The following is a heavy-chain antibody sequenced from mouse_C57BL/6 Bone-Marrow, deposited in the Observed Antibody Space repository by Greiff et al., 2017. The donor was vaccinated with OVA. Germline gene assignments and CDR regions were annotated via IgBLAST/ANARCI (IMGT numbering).Heavy chain of an antibody. CDR2: IDPSDSET. CDR3: ATYGSSSWYFDV. CDR1: GYTFTSYW. Sequence: QVQLQQPGAELVRPGSSVKLSCKASGYTFTSYWMHWVKQRPIQGLEWIGNIDPSDSETHYNQKFTDKATLTVDKSSSTAYMQLSSLTSEDSAVYYCATYGSSSWYFDVWGTGTTVTVSS. V-gene: IGHV1-52*01. J-gene: IGHJ1*03. D-gene: IGHD1-1*01.